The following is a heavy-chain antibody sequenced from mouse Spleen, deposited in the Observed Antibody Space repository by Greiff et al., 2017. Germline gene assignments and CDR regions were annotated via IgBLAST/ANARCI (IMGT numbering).Heavy chain of an antibody. D-gene: IGHD6-1*01. V-gene: IGHV5-9*01. J-gene: IGHJ3*01. Sequence: EVMLVESGGGLVKLGGSLKLSCAASGFTFSSYAMSWVRQTPEKRLEWVATISSGGGNTYYPDSVKGRFTISRDNAKNTLYLQMSSLKSEDTAMYYCARQATLAWFAYWGQGTLVTVSA. CDR1: GFTFSSYA. CDR2: ISSGGGNT. CDR3: ARQATLAWFAY.